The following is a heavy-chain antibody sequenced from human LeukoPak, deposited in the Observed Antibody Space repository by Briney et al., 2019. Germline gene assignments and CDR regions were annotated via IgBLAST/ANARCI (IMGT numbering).Heavy chain of an antibody. J-gene: IGHJ5*02. CDR3: ARAEGGGTADP. CDR1: GYTFTGYY. CDR2: INPNSGGT. V-gene: IGHV1-2*02. D-gene: IGHD2-15*01. Sequence: ASVKVSCKASGYTFTGYYMHWVREAPGQGLEWMGWINPNSGGTNYAQKFQGRVTMTRDTSVSTAYMELSRLRSDDTAVYYCARAEGGGTADPWGQGTLVTVSS.